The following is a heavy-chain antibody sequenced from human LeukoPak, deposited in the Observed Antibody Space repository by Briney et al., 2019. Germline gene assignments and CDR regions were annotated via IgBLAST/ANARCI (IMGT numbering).Heavy chain of an antibody. Sequence: SETLSLTCTVSGGSISSISYYWGWIRQPPGKGLEWIGSLYYSGNTYYNPSLKSRVTISVDTSKNQFSLKLSSVTAADTAVYYCARNIAVAGRGDYMDVWGKGTTVTISS. CDR3: ARNIAVAGRGDYMDV. CDR1: GGSISSISYY. V-gene: IGHV4-39*01. J-gene: IGHJ6*03. D-gene: IGHD6-19*01. CDR2: LYYSGNT.